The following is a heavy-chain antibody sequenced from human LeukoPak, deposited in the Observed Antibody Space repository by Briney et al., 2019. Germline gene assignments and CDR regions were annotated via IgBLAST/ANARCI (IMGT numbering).Heavy chain of an antibody. CDR3: ARDRGVLGYVDY. V-gene: IGHV4-39*07. Sequence: PSETLSLTCTVSGGSISSSSYYWGWIRQPPGQGLEWIGSIYYSGSTYYNPSLKSRVTISVDTSKNQFSLKLSSVTAADTAVYYCARDRGVLGYVDYWGQGTLVTVSS. CDR2: IYYSGST. J-gene: IGHJ4*02. D-gene: IGHD3-10*01. CDR1: GGSISSSSYY.